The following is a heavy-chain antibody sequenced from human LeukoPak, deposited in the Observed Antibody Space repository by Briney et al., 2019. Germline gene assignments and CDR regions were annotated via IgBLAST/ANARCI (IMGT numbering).Heavy chain of an antibody. CDR1: GFTFNNAR. CDR2: IKSKTDGGTT. J-gene: IGHJ4*02. V-gene: IGHV3-15*01. Sequence: GGSLRLSCAASGFTFNNARMNWVRQAPGKGLEWVGRIKSKTDGGTTVYAAPVKGRFTISRDDSKKTLYLQMNNLKTEDTAVYYCTTLDMITFGGDYWGQGIMVTVSS. D-gene: IGHD3-16*01. CDR3: TTLDMITFGGDY.